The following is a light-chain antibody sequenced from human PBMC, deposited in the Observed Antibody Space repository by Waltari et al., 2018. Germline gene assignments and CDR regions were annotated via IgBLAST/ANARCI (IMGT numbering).Light chain of an antibody. V-gene: IGLV3-21*03. CDR3: QVWDSSSDHRL. CDR2: DDS. Sequence: SYVVTQPPSVSVAPGKTARLTCAGNNTGHKNVHWYQQKPGQAPVLVVYDDSDRPSGIPERFSGSNSGNTATLTINRAEAGDEADYHCQVWDSSSDHRLFGGGTKLTVL. J-gene: IGLJ2*01. CDR1: NTGHKN.